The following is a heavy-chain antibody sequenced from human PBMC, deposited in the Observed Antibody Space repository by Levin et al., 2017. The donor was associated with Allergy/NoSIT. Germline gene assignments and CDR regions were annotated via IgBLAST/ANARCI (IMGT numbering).Heavy chain of an antibody. CDR2: IWDDGYKQ. V-gene: IGHV3-33*01. Sequence: GGSLRLSCAASGFTFSSYGMHWVRQAPGKGLEWLAVIWDDGYKQYYADSVKGRFTISRDNSKNTLYLQRNSLRAEDTAVYYCARVLRCYYYYYMDVLGKGATVTVSS. CDR3: ARVLRCYYYYYMDV. D-gene: IGHD5-12*01. CDR1: GFTFSSYG. J-gene: IGHJ6*03.